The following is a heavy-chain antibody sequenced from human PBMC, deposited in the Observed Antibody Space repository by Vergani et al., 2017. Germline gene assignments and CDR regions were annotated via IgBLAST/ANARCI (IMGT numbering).Heavy chain of an antibody. V-gene: IGHV3-23*01. J-gene: IGHJ4*02. CDR1: GFTFSTYA. CDR2: LTGGGGST. CDR3: VKDAGSYENFFDS. Sequence: EVQLLESGGSLKQPGGSVRLSCAASGFTFSTYAMHWVRQAPGKGLEWVSALTGGGGSTYDADSFKGRFIISRDNSRDTLYLQMNSLGPEDTATYYCVKDAGSYENFFDSWGQGTLVTVSS. D-gene: IGHD1-26*01.